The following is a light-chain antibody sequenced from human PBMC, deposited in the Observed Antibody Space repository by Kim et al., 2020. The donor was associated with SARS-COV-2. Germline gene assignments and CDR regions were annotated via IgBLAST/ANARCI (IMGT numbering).Light chain of an antibody. Sequence: ASLGDRVTFTGRSSQDIENDLSCYQQKPGQAPKLLIYAASSLQSGVPSRFSGSGSGTDFTLTISSLQPDDFATYYCLQDYKYPWTFGQGTKVDIK. V-gene: IGKV1-6*01. CDR3: LQDYKYPWT. J-gene: IGKJ1*01. CDR2: AAS. CDR1: QDIEND.